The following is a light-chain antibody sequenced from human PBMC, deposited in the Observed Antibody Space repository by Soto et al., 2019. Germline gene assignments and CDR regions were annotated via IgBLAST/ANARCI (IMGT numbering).Light chain of an antibody. Sequence: DIQMTQSPSTLSASVGDSVTITCRASQSISSWLAWYQQKPGKAPKLLIYKASSLESGVPSRFSGSGSGTEFTLTISRLEPEDFAVYYCQHYGSSPTTFGQGTKVDIK. CDR3: QHYGSSPTT. CDR2: KAS. J-gene: IGKJ1*01. V-gene: IGKV1-5*03. CDR1: QSISSW.